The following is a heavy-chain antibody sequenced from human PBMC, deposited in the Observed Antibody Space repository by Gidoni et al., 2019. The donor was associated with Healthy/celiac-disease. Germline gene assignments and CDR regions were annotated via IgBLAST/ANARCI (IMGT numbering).Heavy chain of an antibody. Sequence: QVQLQESGPGLVKPSQTLSLTCTVSGGSISSGGYYWSWIRQHPGKGLEWIGYIYYSGSTYYNPSLKSRVTISVDTSKNQFSLKLSSVTAADTAVYYCAREGQLGTQLSSDYWYFDLWGRGTLVTVSS. V-gene: IGHV4-31*03. CDR3: AREGQLGTQLSSDYWYFDL. CDR1: GGSISSGGYY. J-gene: IGHJ2*01. D-gene: IGHD7-27*01. CDR2: IYYSGST.